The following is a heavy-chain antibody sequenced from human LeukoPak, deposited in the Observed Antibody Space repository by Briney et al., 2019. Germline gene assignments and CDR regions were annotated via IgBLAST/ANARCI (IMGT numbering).Heavy chain of an antibody. CDR2: ISHIGRT. V-gene: IGHV4-59*11. D-gene: IGHD1-26*01. J-gene: IGHJ4*02. Sequence: NSSETLSLTCAVSGDSFSSHYWTWIRQSPGTGLEWIGYISHIGRTNYNPSLKSRVTISIDTSKNQFSLKLRSVTAADTAVYYCAEGWESLNYWGQGTLVTVSS. CDR1: GDSFSSHY. CDR3: AEGWESLNY.